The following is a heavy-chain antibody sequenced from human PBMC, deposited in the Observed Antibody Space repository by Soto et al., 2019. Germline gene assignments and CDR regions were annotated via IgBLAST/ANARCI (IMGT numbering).Heavy chain of an antibody. CDR1: GFTFSSYG. CDR2: IWYDGSNK. CDR3: AGHHSSSWHSIDY. D-gene: IGHD6-13*01. J-gene: IGHJ4*02. Sequence: QVQLVESGGGMVQPGRSLRLSCAASGFTFSSYGMHWVRQAPGKGLEWVAVIWYDGSNKYYADSVKGRVTISRDNSKNTLYLQMNSLRAEDTAVYYCAGHHSSSWHSIDYWGQGTLVTVSS. V-gene: IGHV3-33*01.